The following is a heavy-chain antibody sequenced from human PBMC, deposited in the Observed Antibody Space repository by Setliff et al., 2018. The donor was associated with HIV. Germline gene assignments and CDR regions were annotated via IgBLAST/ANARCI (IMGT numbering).Heavy chain of an antibody. CDR3: ARELMWRGALHYFYYMDV. D-gene: IGHD1-26*01. CDR2: IYTSGSA. J-gene: IGHJ6*03. Sequence: SETLSLTCTVSGGSINSYYWSWIRQPAGKGLEWIGRIYTSGSANYNPSLKSRVTMSVDTSKNQFSLKLTSVTAADTAVYYCARELMWRGALHYFYYMDVWGEGTTVTVSS. V-gene: IGHV4-4*07. CDR1: GGSINSYY.